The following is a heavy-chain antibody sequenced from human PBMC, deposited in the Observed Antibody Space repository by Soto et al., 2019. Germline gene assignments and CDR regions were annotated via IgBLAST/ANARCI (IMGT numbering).Heavy chain of an antibody. CDR2: INHSGST. V-gene: IGHV4-34*01. Sequence: LSLPCAVYGGSFSGYYWSWIRQPPGKGLEWIGEINHSGSTKDNPSLKSRVTISVDTSKNQFSLKLSSVTAADTAVYYCARGSVLWFGEYDLWGRGTLVTVSS. CDR1: GGSFSGYY. CDR3: ARGSVLWFGEYDL. D-gene: IGHD3-10*01. J-gene: IGHJ2*01.